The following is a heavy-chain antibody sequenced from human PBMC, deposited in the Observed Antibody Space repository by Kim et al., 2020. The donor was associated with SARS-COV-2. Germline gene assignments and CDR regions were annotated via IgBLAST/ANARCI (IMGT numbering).Heavy chain of an antibody. CDR2: INWNGGST. Sequence: GGPLRLSCAASGFTFDDYGMSWVRQAPGKGLEWVSGINWNGGSTGYADSVKGRFTISRDNAKNSLYLQMNSLRAEDTALYYCARGGARKLLWFGELLESLKRDDFYYYGMDVWGQGTTVTVSS. V-gene: IGHV3-20*04. J-gene: IGHJ6*02. CDR1: GFTFDDYG. D-gene: IGHD3-10*01. CDR3: ARGGARKLLWFGELLESLKRDDFYYYGMDV.